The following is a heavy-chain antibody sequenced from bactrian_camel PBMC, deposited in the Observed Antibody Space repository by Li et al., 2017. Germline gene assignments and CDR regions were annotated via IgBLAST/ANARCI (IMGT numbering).Heavy chain of an antibody. CDR1: GYSYSGYC. D-gene: IGHD3*01. CDR2: IDSDGRT. CDR3: AADFLQYCSTTRLYY. Sequence: DVQLVESGGGLVQPGGSLRLSCEASGYSYSGYCMGWFRQAPGEEREPLAAIDSDGRTSVANSVKGRFAISKDNAANTLYLQMDSLKPEDTAEYICAADFLQYCSTTRLYYWGQGTQVTVS. J-gene: IGHJ4*01. V-gene: IGHV3S67*01.